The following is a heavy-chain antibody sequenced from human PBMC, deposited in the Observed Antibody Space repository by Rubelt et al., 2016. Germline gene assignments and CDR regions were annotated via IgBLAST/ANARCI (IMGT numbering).Heavy chain of an antibody. CDR2: INHGGST. J-gene: IGHJ4*02. CDR1: GGSFSGYY. CDR3: AGHYFASSALSDF. D-gene: IGHD3-22*01. Sequence: QVQLKQWGAGLLKPSETLSVTCAVYGGSFSGYYWTWVRQPPGKGREWIGEINHGGSTNHNPSLKSRVTKAVNASKNQISLKLSSVTAAATAVYYWAGHYFASSALSDFWGQGTLVTVSS. V-gene: IGHV4-34*01.